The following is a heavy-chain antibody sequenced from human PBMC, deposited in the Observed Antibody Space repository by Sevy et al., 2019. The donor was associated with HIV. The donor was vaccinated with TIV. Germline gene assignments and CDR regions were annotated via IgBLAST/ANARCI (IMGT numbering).Heavy chain of an antibody. CDR1: GFTFSKYS. V-gene: IGHV3-23*01. Sequence: GGSLRLSCAASGFTFSKYSMRWVRQPPGKGLEWVSTLSFGCGEINYADTVKGRFTISRDNSKSSVYLQMNNLRPEDTDVYYCAREGCTKPHDYWGQGTLVTVSS. CDR3: AREGCTKPHDY. D-gene: IGHD2-8*01. CDR2: LSFGCGEI. J-gene: IGHJ4*02.